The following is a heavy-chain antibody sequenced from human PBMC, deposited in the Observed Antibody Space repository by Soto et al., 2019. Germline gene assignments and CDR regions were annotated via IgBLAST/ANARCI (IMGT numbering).Heavy chain of an antibody. V-gene: IGHV4-30-2*01. D-gene: IGHD3-22*01. Sequence: QLQLQESGSGLVKPSQTLSLTCAVSGDSISSGCYSWNWIRQPPGKGLEWIGYIYHSGGTDYNPCLKSRVTITVDSSNNQSSLKLSSLTAADTAVYYCARDSRSGYYLDYWGQGTLVTVSS. CDR2: IYHSGGT. CDR1: GDSISSGCYS. CDR3: ARDSRSGYYLDY. J-gene: IGHJ4*02.